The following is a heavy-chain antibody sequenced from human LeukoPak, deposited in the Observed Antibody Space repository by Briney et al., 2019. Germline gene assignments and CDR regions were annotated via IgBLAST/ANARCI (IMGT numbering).Heavy chain of an antibody. J-gene: IGHJ4*02. CDR1: GGSFSGYY. D-gene: IGHD3-22*01. Sequence: SETRSLTCAVYGGSFSGYYWSWIRQPPGKGLEWIGEINHSGSTNYNPSLKSRVTISVDTSKNQFSLKLSSVTAADTAMYYCARQTYYYDSSGYYYLHFDYWGQGTLVTVSS. CDR2: INHSGST. V-gene: IGHV4-34*01. CDR3: ARQTYYYDSSGYYYLHFDY.